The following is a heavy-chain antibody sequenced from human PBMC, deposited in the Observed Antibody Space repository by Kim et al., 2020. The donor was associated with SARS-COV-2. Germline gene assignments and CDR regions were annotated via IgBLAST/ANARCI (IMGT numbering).Heavy chain of an antibody. D-gene: IGHD5-12*01. J-gene: IGHJ6*02. Sequence: GGSLRLSCAASGFTFSSYDMHWVRQATGKGLEWVSAIGTAGDTYYPGSVKGRFTISRENAKNSLYLQMNSLRAGDTAVYYCARALRHHAINVDIVATSMTLYYYGMDVWGQGTTVTVSS. CDR2: IGTAGDT. CDR3: ARALRHHAINVDIVATSMTLYYYGMDV. CDR1: GFTFSSYD. V-gene: IGHV3-13*01.